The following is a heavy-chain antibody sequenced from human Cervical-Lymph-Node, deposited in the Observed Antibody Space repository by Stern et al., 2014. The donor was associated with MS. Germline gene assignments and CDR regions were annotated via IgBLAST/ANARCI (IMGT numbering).Heavy chain of an antibody. Sequence: QVQLQESGPGLVKPSQTLSLTCTVSGGSISSGGFYWSWIRQLPGKGLEWIGYIHYSGSTYYNPSLKSRVTISVDTSKNQFSLKVSSVTAADTALYYCARSDRLWGSFDYWGQGTLVTVSS. V-gene: IGHV4-31*03. D-gene: IGHD3-16*01. CDR2: IHYSGST. CDR3: ARSDRLWGSFDY. J-gene: IGHJ4*02. CDR1: GGSISSGGFY.